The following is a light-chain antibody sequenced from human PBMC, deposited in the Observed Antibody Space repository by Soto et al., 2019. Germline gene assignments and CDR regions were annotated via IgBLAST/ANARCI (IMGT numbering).Light chain of an antibody. V-gene: IGLV2-8*01. J-gene: IGLJ2*01. Sequence: QSVLTQPSSASGSPGQSVTISCTGTSSDVGAYNYVSWYQQFPGKAPKLMIYDVSKRPSGVPDRFSGSKSGNTASLTVSGLQAEDEADYYCTSYAGSNHLVFGGGTKLTVL. CDR3: TSYAGSNHLV. CDR2: DVS. CDR1: SSDVGAYNY.